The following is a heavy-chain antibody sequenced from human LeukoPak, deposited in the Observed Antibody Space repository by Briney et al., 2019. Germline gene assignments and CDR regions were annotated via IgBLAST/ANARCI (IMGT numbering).Heavy chain of an antibody. CDR3: ARRVPIPKTGGMDV. CDR1: GGSISSSSYY. J-gene: IGHJ6*02. D-gene: IGHD3-16*01. Sequence: KPSEALSLTCTVSGGSISSSSYYWGWIRQPPGKGLEWIGEINHSGSTNYNPSLKSRVTISVDTSKNQFSLKLSSVTAADTAVYYCARRVPIPKTGGMDVWGQGTTVTVSS. CDR2: INHSGST. V-gene: IGHV4-39*07.